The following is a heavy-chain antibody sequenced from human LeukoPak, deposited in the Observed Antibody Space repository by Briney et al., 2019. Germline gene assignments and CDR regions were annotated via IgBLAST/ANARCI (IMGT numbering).Heavy chain of an antibody. Sequence: GGSLRLSRAASGFTFSSYDMHWVRQAPGKGLEWAAVLSSDGSNKYYADSVKGRFIISRDNSKNTLYLQMNSLRAEDTAVFYCAKDSRCSGGSCSSSDWFDPWGQGTLVTVSS. CDR2: LSSDGSNK. V-gene: IGHV3-30*18. D-gene: IGHD2-15*01. CDR1: GFTFSSYD. J-gene: IGHJ5*02. CDR3: AKDSRCSGGSCSSSDWFDP.